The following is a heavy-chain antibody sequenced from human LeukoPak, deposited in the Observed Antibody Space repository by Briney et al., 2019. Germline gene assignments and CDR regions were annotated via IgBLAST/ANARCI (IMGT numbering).Heavy chain of an antibody. V-gene: IGHV1-69*01. CDR2: IIPIFGTA. Sequence: SVKVSCKTSGGTFISYAISWVRQAPGQGLEWMGGIIPIFGTANYAQKFQGRVTITADESTSTAYMELSSLRSEDTAVYYCARDSGYSYGYPDYWGQGTLVTVSS. D-gene: IGHD5-18*01. CDR3: ARDSGYSYGYPDY. J-gene: IGHJ4*02. CDR1: GGTFISYA.